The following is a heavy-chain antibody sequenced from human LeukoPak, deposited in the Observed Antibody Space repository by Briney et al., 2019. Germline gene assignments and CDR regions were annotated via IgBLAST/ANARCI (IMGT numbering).Heavy chain of an antibody. CDR3: ARGTYYYGSGSYQPDAFDI. Sequence: PSETLSLTCAVYGGSFSGYYWSWIRQPPGKGLEWIGEINHSGSTNYNPSLKSRVTISVDTSKNQFSLKLSSVTAADTAVYYCARGTYYYGSGSYQPDAFDIWGQGTMVTVSS. CDR1: GGSFSGYY. CDR2: INHSGST. J-gene: IGHJ3*02. V-gene: IGHV4-34*01. D-gene: IGHD3-10*01.